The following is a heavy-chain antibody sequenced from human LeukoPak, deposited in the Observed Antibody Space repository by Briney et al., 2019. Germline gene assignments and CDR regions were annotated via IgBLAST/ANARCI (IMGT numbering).Heavy chain of an antibody. D-gene: IGHD4-17*01. V-gene: IGHV3-23*01. J-gene: IGHJ2*01. Sequence: GGSLRPSCAASGFTFSSYAMSWVRQAPGKGLEWVSAISGSGGSTYYADSVKGRFTISRDNSKNTLYLQMNSLRAEDTAVYYCAKRGYGDYVIGSLPNYWYFDLWGRGTLVTVSS. CDR1: GFTFSSYA. CDR2: ISGSGGST. CDR3: AKRGYGDYVIGSLPNYWYFDL.